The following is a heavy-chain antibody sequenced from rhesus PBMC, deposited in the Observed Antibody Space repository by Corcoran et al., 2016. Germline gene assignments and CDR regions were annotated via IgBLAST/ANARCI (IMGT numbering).Heavy chain of an antibody. CDR3: ARGGIVGATRLDY. D-gene: IGHD1-44*02. CDR1: GGSISGGYG. CDR2: IFGRIVRT. J-gene: IGHJ4*01. Sequence: QLQLQESGPGLVKPSETLSLTCAVSGGSISGGYGWSWIRQPPGKGLEWIGHIFGRIVRTYYNPALTSRVTIATDTSKKQLSLQLRSGTAADTAVYYWARGGIVGATRLDYWVQGVLVTVSS. V-gene: IGHV4S7*01.